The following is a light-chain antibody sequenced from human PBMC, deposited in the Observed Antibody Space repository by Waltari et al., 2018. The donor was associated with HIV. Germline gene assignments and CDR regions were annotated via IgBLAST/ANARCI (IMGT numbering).Light chain of an antibody. CDR1: SSNIGTNG. Sequence: QSVLTQPPSASGTPGQRVTISCSGSSSNIGTNGVSWFQQLPGTAPKLLIFTNNHRPSGVPDRFSGSKSGTSASLTISGLRSEDEADYFCAAWDDSLIGLVFGTGTKVTVL. V-gene: IGLV1-44*01. J-gene: IGLJ1*01. CDR3: AAWDDSLIGLV. CDR2: TNN.